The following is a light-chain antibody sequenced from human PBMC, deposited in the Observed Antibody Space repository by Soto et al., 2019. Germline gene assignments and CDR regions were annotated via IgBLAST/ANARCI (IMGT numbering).Light chain of an antibody. CDR3: QSYDSSLSGVV. Sequence: QLVLTQPPSVSGAPGQRVTISCTGSSSNIGAGYDVHWYQQLPGTAPKLLMYGNRNRPSGVSDRLSGSKSGTSASLAITGLQAEDEADYYCQSYDSSLSGVVFGGWTKLTVL. CDR1: SSNIGAGYD. J-gene: IGLJ2*01. V-gene: IGLV1-40*01. CDR2: GNR.